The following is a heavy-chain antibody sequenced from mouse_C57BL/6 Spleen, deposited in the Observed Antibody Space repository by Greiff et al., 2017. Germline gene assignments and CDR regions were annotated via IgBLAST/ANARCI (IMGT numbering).Heavy chain of an antibody. CDR2: ISRGSSTI. D-gene: IGHD1-1*01. Sequence: EVHLVESGGGLVKPGGSLKLSCAASGFTFSDYGMHWVRQAPEKGLEWVAYISRGSSTIYYADTVKGRFTISRDNAKNTLFLQMTSLRSEDTAMYYGARLFYYCGSSYLAMDYWGQGTSVTVSS. CDR3: ARLFYYCGSSYLAMDY. CDR1: GFTFSDYG. V-gene: IGHV5-17*01. J-gene: IGHJ4*01.